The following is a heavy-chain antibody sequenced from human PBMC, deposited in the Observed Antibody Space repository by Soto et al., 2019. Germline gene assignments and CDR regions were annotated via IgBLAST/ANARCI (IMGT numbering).Heavy chain of an antibody. CDR3: ATVRYDILTGYYVHFDS. CDR2: IDPRDSHT. CDR1: GDSFTNNW. J-gene: IGHJ4*02. V-gene: IGHV5-10-1*01. Sequence: PGESLKISCKGSGDSFTNNWITWVRQMPGKGLEWMGRIDPRDSHTTYSPSFQGHVTFSTDKSISTAYLQWSSLEASDTAIYYCATVRYDILTGYYVHFDSWGPGTLVTVSS. D-gene: IGHD3-9*01.